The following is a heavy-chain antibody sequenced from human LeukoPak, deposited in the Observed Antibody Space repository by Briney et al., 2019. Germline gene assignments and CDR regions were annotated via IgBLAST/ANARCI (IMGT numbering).Heavy chain of an antibody. V-gene: IGHV3-21*01. CDR3: VKAVGSSIYDPFDH. CDR2: ISSTSTYI. J-gene: IGHJ4*02. CDR1: GFTFGTFG. D-gene: IGHD5/OR15-5a*01. Sequence: PGGSLRLSCTASGFTFGTFGMNWVRQAPGKGLEWVSSISSTSTYIYYTDSVRGRFTISRDNAKTSLYLQMNNLRADDTAVYCCVKAVGSSIYDPFDHWGQGTLATVSS.